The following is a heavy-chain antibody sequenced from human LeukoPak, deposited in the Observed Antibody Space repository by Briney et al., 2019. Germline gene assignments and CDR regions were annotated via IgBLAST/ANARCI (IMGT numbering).Heavy chain of an antibody. CDR3: ARDIQGIVGALGGNYFDY. CDR1: GFTFSSYA. D-gene: IGHD1-26*01. J-gene: IGHJ4*02. Sequence: GGSLRLSCAASGFTFSSYAMHWVRQAPGMGLEWVAVISYDGSNKYYADSVKGRFTISRDNSKNTLYLQMNSLRAEDTAVYYCARDIQGIVGALGGNYFDYWGQGTLVTVSS. CDR2: ISYDGSNK. V-gene: IGHV3-30-3*01.